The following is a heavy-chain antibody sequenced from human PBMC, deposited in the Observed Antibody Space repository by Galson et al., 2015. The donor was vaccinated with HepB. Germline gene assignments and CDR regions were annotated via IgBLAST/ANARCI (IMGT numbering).Heavy chain of an antibody. D-gene: IGHD2/OR15-2a*01. Sequence: SLRLSCAASGFTFSSYGMHWVRQAPGKGLEWVAVISYDGSNKYYADSVKGRFTISRDNSKNTLYLQMNSLRAEDTAVYYCAKGGRLLDWYFDLWGRGTLVTVSS. CDR2: ISYDGSNK. CDR1: GFTFSSYG. V-gene: IGHV3-30*18. CDR3: AKGGRLLDWYFDL. J-gene: IGHJ2*01.